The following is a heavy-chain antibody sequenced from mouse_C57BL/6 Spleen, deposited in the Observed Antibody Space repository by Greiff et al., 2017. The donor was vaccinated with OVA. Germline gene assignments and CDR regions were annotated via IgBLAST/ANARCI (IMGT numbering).Heavy chain of an antibody. D-gene: IGHD4-1*01. CDR3: ARRTGTGYFDY. V-gene: IGHV5-17*01. J-gene: IGHJ2*01. CDR1: GFTFSDYG. Sequence: VQLKESGGGLVKPGGSLKLSCAASGFTFSDYGMHWVRQAPETGLEWVAYISSGSSTIYYADTVKGRFTISRDNAKNTLFLQMTSLRSEDTAMYYCARRTGTGYFDYWGQGTTLTVSS. CDR2: ISSGSSTI.